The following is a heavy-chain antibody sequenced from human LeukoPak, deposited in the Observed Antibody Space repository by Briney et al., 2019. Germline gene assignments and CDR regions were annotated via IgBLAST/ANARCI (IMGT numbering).Heavy chain of an antibody. CDR3: VRGSTLRHYQY. CDR1: GGSISSSTYY. Sequence: SETLSLTCTVSGGSISSSTYYWGWIRRPPGKGLEWIGSIYYSGSTYYNPSLKSRVTVSVDTSKNRFSLNLSSVTAADTAVYYCVRGSTLRHYQYWGQGTLVTVSS. J-gene: IGHJ4*02. CDR2: IYYSGST. D-gene: IGHD3-16*01. V-gene: IGHV4-39*01.